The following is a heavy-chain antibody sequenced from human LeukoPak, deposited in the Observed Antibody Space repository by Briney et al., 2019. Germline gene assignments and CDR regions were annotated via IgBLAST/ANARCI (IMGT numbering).Heavy chain of an antibody. CDR2: IRCDGSNK. Sequence: PGGSLRLSCAASGFTFSSYGMHWVRQAPGKGLEWVAFIRCDGSNKYYADSVKGRFTISRDNSKNTLYLQMNSLRAEDTAVYYCAKDPFDYWGQGTLVTVSS. J-gene: IGHJ4*02. CDR1: GFTFSSYG. V-gene: IGHV3-30*02. CDR3: AKDPFDY.